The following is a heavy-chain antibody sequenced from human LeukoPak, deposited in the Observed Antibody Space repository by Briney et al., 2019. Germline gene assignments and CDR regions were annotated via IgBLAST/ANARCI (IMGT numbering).Heavy chain of an antibody. CDR2: ITHDARTA. D-gene: IGHD3-22*01. J-gene: IGHJ4*02. Sequence: PGGSLRLSCATSGFPFSEYAMHWVRQAPGKGLEWVTTITHDARTAFYADSVKGRFSISRDNAKNSLYLQMNSLRAEDTAVYHCARGGMVIGYWGQGTLVTVSS. V-gene: IGHV3-30*04. CDR1: GFPFSEYA. CDR3: ARGGMVIGY.